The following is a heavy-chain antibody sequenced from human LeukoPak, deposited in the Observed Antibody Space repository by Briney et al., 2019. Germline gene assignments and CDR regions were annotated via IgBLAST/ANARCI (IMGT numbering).Heavy chain of an antibody. Sequence: GGSLRLSCAASGFSFSTYTMNWVRQAPGKGLEWVSAINGRGDSTFYADSVKGQFTISRDNSKSTVYLQMNSLRADDTAVYYCAKDPTVVTPSYFDYWGQGTLVTVSS. V-gene: IGHV3-23*01. CDR3: AKDPTVVTPSYFDY. CDR2: INGRGDST. CDR1: GFSFSTYT. J-gene: IGHJ4*02. D-gene: IGHD4-23*01.